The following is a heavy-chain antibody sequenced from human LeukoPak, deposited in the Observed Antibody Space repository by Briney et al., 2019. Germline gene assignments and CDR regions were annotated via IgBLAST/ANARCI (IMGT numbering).Heavy chain of an antibody. J-gene: IGHJ4*02. CDR3: ARKGELERRRSWDY. V-gene: IGHV3-7*03. CDR1: GFTFSNYW. CDR2: IKQDGREK. Sequence: GGSLRLSCAASGFTFSNYWMSWVRQVPGKGLEWVANIKQDGREKYYVDSVKGRFTISRDNAKDSLFLQMNSLRAEDTAVYYCARKGELERRRSWDYWGQGTLVTVSS. D-gene: IGHD1-1*01.